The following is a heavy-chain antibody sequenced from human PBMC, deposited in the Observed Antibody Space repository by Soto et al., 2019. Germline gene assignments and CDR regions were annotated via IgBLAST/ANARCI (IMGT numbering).Heavy chain of an antibody. D-gene: IGHD3-10*01. J-gene: IGHJ6*02. CDR1: GFTFSSYS. CDR2: ISSSSSYI. CDR3: ARDRGPYGSGSSHYGMDV. Sequence: EVQLVESGGGLVKPGGSLRLSCAASGFTFSSYSMNWVRQAPGKGLEWVSSISSSSSYIYYADSVKGRFTISRDNAKNSLYLQMNSLRAEDTAVYYCARDRGPYGSGSSHYGMDVWGQGTTVIVSS. V-gene: IGHV3-21*01.